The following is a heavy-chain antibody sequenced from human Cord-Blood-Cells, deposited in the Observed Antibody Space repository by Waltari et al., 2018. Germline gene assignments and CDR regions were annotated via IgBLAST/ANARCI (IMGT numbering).Heavy chain of an antibody. V-gene: IGHV4-39*01. D-gene: IGHD6-19*01. Sequence: QLQLQESGPGLVKPSETLSLTCTVPGGPISSSSYYWGWIRQPPGKGLEWIGSIYYSGSTYYNPSLKSRVTISVDTSKNQFSLKLSSVTAADTAVYYCARQPSSGWYYYYYGMDVWGQGTTVTVSS. CDR1: GGPISSSSYY. CDR2: IYYSGST. CDR3: ARQPSSGWYYYYYGMDV. J-gene: IGHJ6*02.